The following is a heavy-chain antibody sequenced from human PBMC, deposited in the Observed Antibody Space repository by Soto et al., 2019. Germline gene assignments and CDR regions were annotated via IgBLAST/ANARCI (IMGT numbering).Heavy chain of an antibody. CDR3: AKLAIVETASTARDF. CDR1: GFTFTSYG. J-gene: IGHJ4*02. V-gene: IGHV3-30*02. Sequence: QLQLVESGGGVVQPGGSLRLSCAASGFTFTSYGMHWVRQAPGKGLEWVTFISYDGSKQHYEASVKGRFTISRDNSKSTVYLQMNSLRHDDTAVYFCAKLAIVETASTARDFWGRGTLVTVSS. D-gene: IGHD2-15*01. CDR2: ISYDGSKQ.